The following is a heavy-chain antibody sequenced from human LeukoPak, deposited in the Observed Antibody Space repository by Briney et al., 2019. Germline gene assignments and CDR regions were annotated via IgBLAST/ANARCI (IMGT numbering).Heavy chain of an antibody. CDR3: ARSIAAAGHFDY. D-gene: IGHD6-13*01. Sequence: ASVKVSCKASGYTFTGYYMHWVRQAPGQGLEWMGWINPNSGGTSYAQKFQGRVTMTRDTSISTAYMELSRLRSDDTAVYYCARSIAAAGHFDYWGQGTLVTVSS. J-gene: IGHJ4*02. CDR2: INPNSGGT. CDR1: GYTFTGYY. V-gene: IGHV1-2*02.